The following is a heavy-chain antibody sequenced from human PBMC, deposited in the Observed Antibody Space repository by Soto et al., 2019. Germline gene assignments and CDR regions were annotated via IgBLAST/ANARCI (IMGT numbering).Heavy chain of an antibody. J-gene: IGHJ5*02. CDR1: GFTFSDYS. CDR3: ARGSIGFLKGGWFDP. CDR2: ISSTGNTI. D-gene: IGHD6-25*01. V-gene: IGHV3-11*01. Sequence: QVQLVESGGGLVKPGGSLRLSCAVSGFTFSDYSMNWLRQAPGKGLEWVSYISSTGNTIYYADSVKGRFTISRDTANNSLHLQMNSLRADDTAVYFCARGSIGFLKGGWFDPWGQGTLVPVSS.